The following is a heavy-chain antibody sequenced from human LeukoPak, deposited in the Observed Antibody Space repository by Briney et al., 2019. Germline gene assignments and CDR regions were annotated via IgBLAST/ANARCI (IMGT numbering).Heavy chain of an antibody. CDR3: ARLVYYDSSGYYLGYFDH. CDR2: IYPDDSDT. CDR1: GYIFTSYW. D-gene: IGHD3-22*01. V-gene: IGHV5-51*01. J-gene: IGHJ4*02. Sequence: GESLKISCKGSGYIFTSYWIGWVRQMPGKGPEWMGIIYPDDSDTRYSPSFQGQVTISADKSISTAYLQWSSLKASDTAMYYCARLVYYDSSGYYLGYFDHWGQGTLVTVSS.